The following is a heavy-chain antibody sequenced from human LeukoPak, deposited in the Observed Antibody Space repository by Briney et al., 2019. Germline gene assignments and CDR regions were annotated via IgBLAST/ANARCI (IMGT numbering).Heavy chain of an antibody. Sequence: HTGGSLRLSCAASGFTFSSYAMRWVRQAPGKGLESVSAISGSGGSTYYADSVKGRFTISRDNSKNTLYLQMNSLRAEDTAVYYCAKVLRYFDWLPGHWGQGTLVTVSS. V-gene: IGHV3-23*01. CDR1: GFTFSSYA. CDR3: AKVLRYFDWLPGH. J-gene: IGHJ4*02. CDR2: ISGSGGST. D-gene: IGHD3-9*01.